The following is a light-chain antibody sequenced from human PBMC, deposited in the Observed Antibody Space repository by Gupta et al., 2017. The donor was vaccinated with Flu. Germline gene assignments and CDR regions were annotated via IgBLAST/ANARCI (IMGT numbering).Light chain of an antibody. CDR1: QSVSSSY. CDR3: HQDCSSRE. CDR2: GAS. V-gene: IGKV3-20*01. J-gene: IGKJ3*01. Sequence: EIVLTQSPGTLSLSPGERATLSCRASQSVSSSYLAWYQQKPGQAPRLIIYGASSRAIGTPDRFSGSGEGTDFTLTSSRREHEDFAVYYWHQDCSSREFGHGTKVDIK.